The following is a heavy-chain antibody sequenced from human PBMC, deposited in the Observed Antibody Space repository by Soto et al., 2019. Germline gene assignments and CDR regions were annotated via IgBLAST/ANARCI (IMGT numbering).Heavy chain of an antibody. CDR3: ARVGAAALGYFDY. CDR1: GYTFTGYY. V-gene: IGHV1-2*02. CDR2: INPNSGGT. Sequence: ASVKVSCRASGYTFTGYYMHWVRQAPGQGLEWMGWINPNSGGTNYAQKFQGRVTITRDTSISTAYMEPSRLRSDDTAVYYCARVGAAALGYFDYWGQGTLVTVSS. J-gene: IGHJ4*02. D-gene: IGHD6-13*01.